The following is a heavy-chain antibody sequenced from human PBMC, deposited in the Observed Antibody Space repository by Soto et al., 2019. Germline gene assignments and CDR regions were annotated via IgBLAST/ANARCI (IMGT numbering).Heavy chain of an antibody. CDR2: ISGSGGST. J-gene: IGHJ3*02. CDR3: AKDSPDLYYYDSSGLRLDDDFDI. D-gene: IGHD3-22*01. Sequence: GGSLRLSCAASGFTFSSYAMSWVRQAPGKGLEWVSAISGSGGSTYYADSVKGRFTISRDNSKNTLYLQMNSLRAEDTAVYYCAKDSPDLYYYDSSGLRLDDDFDIWGQGTMVTVSS. CDR1: GFTFSSYA. V-gene: IGHV3-23*01.